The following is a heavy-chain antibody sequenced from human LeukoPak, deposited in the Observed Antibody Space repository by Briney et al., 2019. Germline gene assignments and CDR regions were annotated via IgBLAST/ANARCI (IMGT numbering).Heavy chain of an antibody. D-gene: IGHD6-13*01. CDR3: AKWGSSWYYDY. J-gene: IGHJ4*02. CDR1: GFTFSRYG. CDR2: ISYDGSNK. V-gene: IGHV3-30*18. Sequence: PGRSLRLSCAASGFTFSRYGMHWVRQAPGKGLEWVAVISYDGSNKYYADSVKGRFTISRDNSKNTLYLQMNSLRAEDTAVYYCAKWGSSWYYDYWGQGTLVTVSS.